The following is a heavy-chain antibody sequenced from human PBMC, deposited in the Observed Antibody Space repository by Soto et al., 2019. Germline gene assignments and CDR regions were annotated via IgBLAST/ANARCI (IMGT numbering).Heavy chain of an antibody. V-gene: IGHV3-74*01. CDR1: GFTFSSYW. D-gene: IGHD5-12*01. J-gene: IGHJ3*02. CDR2: INSDGSST. CDR3: ARVPYHYPDAFDI. Sequence: GGSLRLSCAASGFTFSSYWMHWVRQAPGKGLVWVSRINSDGSSTSYADSVKGRFTISRDNAKNTLYLQMNSLRAEDTAVYYCARVPYHYPDAFDIWGQGTMVTVSS.